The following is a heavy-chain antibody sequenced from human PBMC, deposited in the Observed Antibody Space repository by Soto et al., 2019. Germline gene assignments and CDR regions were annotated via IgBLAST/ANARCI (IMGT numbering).Heavy chain of an antibody. D-gene: IGHD2-2*01. CDR3: TADASCISTSCPGALDI. CDR1: GFTFSHVW. V-gene: IGHV3-15*01. J-gene: IGHJ3*02. CDR2: IKRKTDGGTT. Sequence: EVQLVESGGGLVKPGGSLRLSCAASGFTFSHVWMTWVRQDPGKGLEWVGRIKRKTDGGTTDYAAPVKGRFTISRDDLQNTLYLQMNSLKIEDTAVYYCTADASCISTSCPGALDIWGQGTMVTVSS.